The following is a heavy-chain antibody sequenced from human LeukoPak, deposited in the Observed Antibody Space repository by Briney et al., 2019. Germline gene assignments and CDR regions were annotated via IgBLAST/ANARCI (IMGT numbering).Heavy chain of an antibody. J-gene: IGHJ4*02. CDR3: ATYSSGYPGPFDY. V-gene: IGHV1-69*04. CDR2: IIPILGIA. CDR1: GGTFSSYA. D-gene: IGHD3-22*01. Sequence: GASVKVSCKASGGTFSSYAISWVRQAPGQGLEWMGRIIPILGIANYAQKSQGRVTITADKSTSTAYMELSSLRSEDTAVYYCATYSSGYPGPFDYWGQGTLVTVSS.